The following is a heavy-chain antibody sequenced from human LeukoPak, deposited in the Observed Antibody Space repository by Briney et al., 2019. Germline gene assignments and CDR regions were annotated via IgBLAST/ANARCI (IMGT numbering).Heavy chain of an antibody. J-gene: IGHJ6*02. D-gene: IGHD3-16*01. CDR1: VGSVSSGSYY. Sequence: SETLSLTCTVSVGSVSSGSYYWTWIRQPPGKGLEWLGYIYYSGSTNYNPSLKSRVTISVDTSKNQISLNLSPVTAADTAVYYCARSVVYNYYYYGMDVWGQGTTVTVSS. V-gene: IGHV4-61*01. CDR3: ARSVVYNYYYYGMDV. CDR2: IYYSGST.